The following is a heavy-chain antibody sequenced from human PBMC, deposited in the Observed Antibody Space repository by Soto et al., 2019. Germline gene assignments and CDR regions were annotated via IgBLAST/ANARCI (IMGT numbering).Heavy chain of an antibody. D-gene: IGHD3-9*01. CDR2: TSYDGSNK. J-gene: IGHJ4*02. V-gene: IGHV3-30-3*01. Sequence: GGSLRLSCVASGFTFSSYALHWVRQAPGKGLEWVAVTSYDGSNKYYADSVEGRFTISRDNSKNTLYLQTSSLTTEDTAMYYCARDWETSATGLIDSWGQGTLVTVSA. CDR3: ARDWETSATGLIDS. CDR1: GFTFSSYA.